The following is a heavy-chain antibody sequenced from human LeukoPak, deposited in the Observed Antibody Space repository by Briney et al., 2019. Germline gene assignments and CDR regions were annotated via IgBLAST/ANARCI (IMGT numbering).Heavy chain of an antibody. Sequence: GGSLRLSCTASGFTFSSYSMNWVRQAPGKGLEWVSSISSSSSYIYYADSVKGRFTISRDNAKNSLYLQMNSLRAEDTAVYYCAIYKPHSGSLDYWGQGTLVTVSS. CDR2: ISSSSSYI. J-gene: IGHJ4*02. V-gene: IGHV3-21*01. D-gene: IGHD1-26*01. CDR3: AIYKPHSGSLDY. CDR1: GFTFSSYS.